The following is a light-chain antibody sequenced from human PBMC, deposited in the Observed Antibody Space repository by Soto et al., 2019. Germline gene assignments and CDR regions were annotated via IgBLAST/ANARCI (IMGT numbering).Light chain of an antibody. CDR3: CSYAGSSTFV. V-gene: IGLV2-23*02. J-gene: IGLJ3*02. CDR2: EVS. CDR1: GSDVGGYNL. Sequence: QSALTQPASVSGSPGQSITISSTGTGSDVGGYNLVSCYQQHPGKAPNLMIYEVSKRPSGVSNRFSGSKSGNTASLTISGLQAEDEADYYCCSYAGSSTFVFGGGTKLTVL.